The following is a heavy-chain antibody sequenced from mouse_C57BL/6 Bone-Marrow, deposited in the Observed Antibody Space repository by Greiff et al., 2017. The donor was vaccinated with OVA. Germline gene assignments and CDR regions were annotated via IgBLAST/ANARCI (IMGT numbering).Heavy chain of an antibody. CDR3: AGYYCSKGYIDV. J-gene: IGHJ1*03. V-gene: IGHV1-81*01. D-gene: IGHD1-1*01. CDR2: IYPRSGNT. CDR1: GYTFTSYG. Sequence: QVQLQQSGAELARPGASVKLSCKASGYTFTSYGISWVKQRTGQGLEWIGEIYPRSGNTYYNEKFKGKATLTADKSSSTAYMELRSLTSEDSAVYFCAGYYCSKGYIDVWGTETTVTVSS.